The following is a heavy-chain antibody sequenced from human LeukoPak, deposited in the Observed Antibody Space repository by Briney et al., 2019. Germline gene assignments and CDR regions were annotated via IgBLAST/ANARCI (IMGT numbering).Heavy chain of an antibody. CDR3: ARVAVQHYYFDH. CDR2: TRDKANSYTT. CDR1: GFTLSDHY. Sequence: GGSLRLSCAASGFTLSDHYMDCVRQAPGKGLEWVGRTRDKANSYTTGHAASVKGRFTISRDESKNSLYLQMNSLKTEDTAVYYCARVAVQHYYFDHWGQGTLVTVSS. V-gene: IGHV3-72*01. J-gene: IGHJ4*02.